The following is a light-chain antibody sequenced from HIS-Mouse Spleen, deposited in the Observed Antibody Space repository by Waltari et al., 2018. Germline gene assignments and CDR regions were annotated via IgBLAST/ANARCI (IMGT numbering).Light chain of an antibody. J-gene: IGLJ3*02. V-gene: IGLV5-45*03. CDR2: YKSDSDK. Sequence: QAVLTQPSSLSASPGASASLTCTLRSGINFGTYRISWSQQQPGSPPQYLLRYKSDSDKQQGSGVPSRFSGSKDASANAGILLISGLQSEDEADYYCMIWHSSVGVFGGGTKLTVL. CDR3: MIWHSSVGV. CDR1: SGINFGTYR.